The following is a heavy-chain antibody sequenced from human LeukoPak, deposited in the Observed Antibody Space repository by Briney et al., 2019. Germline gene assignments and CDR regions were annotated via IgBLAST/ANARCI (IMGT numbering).Heavy chain of an antibody. CDR2: IIPIFGTA. V-gene: IGHV1-69*06. D-gene: IGHD3-3*02. CDR3: ARGDSIPDPFDY. J-gene: IGHJ4*02. Sequence: ASVNVSCKASGGTFSSYAISWVRQAPGQGLEWMGGIIPIFGTANYAQKFQGRVTITADKSTSTAYMELSSMRSEDTAVYCRARGDSIPDPFDYWGQGTLVTVSS. CDR1: GGTFSSYA.